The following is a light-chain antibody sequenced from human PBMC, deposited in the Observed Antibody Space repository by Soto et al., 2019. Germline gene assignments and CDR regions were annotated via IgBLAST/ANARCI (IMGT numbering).Light chain of an antibody. CDR1: QSVSSTY. CDR3: QQYGRSPPFT. CDR2: GAS. V-gene: IGKV3-20*01. J-gene: IGKJ2*01. Sequence: IVLTQSPGTLSLSPRERATLSCRASQSVSSTYIAWYQQNPGQAPRLLIYGASSRATGIPDRFSGSGSGTDFTLTISRLEPEDFAVYFCQQYGRSPPFTFGQGTKVEIK.